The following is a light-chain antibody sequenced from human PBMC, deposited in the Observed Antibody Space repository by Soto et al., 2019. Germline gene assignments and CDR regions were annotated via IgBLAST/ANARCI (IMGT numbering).Light chain of an antibody. CDR1: TGAVTSGHY. J-gene: IGLJ7*01. V-gene: IGLV7-46*01. Sequence: QAVVTQEPSLTVSPGGTVTLTCGSSTGAVTSGHYPYWFQQKPGQAPRTLIYDTSNKHSWTPARFSGSLLGGKAALTLSGAQPEDEAEYYCLLSYSDVFAVFGGGTQLTVL. CDR2: DTS. CDR3: LLSYSDVFAV.